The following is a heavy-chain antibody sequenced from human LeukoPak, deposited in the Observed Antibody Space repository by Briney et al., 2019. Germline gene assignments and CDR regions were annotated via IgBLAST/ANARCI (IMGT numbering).Heavy chain of an antibody. J-gene: IGHJ4*02. V-gene: IGHV4-39*01. D-gene: IGHD3-10*01. CDR3: ARRDGSGSPYFDY. CDR2: IYYSGST. CDR1: GGSISGSSYY. Sequence: SETLSLTCTVSGGSISGSSYYWGWHRQPPGQGLEWIGSIYYSGSTYYNPSLKRRVTISVDTSRNQFSLKVSSVTAADTAVYCCARRDGSGSPYFDYWGQGTLVTVSS.